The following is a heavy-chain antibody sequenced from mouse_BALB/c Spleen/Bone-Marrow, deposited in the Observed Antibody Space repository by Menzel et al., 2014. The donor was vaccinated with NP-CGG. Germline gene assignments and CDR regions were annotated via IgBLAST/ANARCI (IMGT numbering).Heavy chain of an antibody. V-gene: IGHV5-9-3*01. J-gene: IGHJ3*01. D-gene: IGHD1-1*01. Sequence: EVQLVESGGGLVKPGGSLKLSCAASGFTFSSYAMSWVRQTPEKRLEWVATISSGGSYTYYPDSVKGRFTISRDNAKNTLYLQMSSLGSEDTAMYYCARPHYYGSSWFAYWGQGTLVTVSA. CDR2: ISSGGSYT. CDR1: GFTFSSYA. CDR3: ARPHYYGSSWFAY.